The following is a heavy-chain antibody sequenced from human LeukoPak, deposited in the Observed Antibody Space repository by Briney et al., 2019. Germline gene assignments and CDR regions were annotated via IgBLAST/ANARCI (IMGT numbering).Heavy chain of an antibody. V-gene: IGHV1-8*03. Sequence: ASVSLSRKASAYTFTSNDNNMVRHAPGQGLERMGWMNTNSGNTGYAQKVQGRVTITRNTSISTAYMELSSMRSEDTAVYYCARAPNDYTSYYYYYYMDVWGKGTTVTVSS. J-gene: IGHJ6*03. D-gene: IGHD3-16*01. CDR3: ARAPNDYTSYYYYYYMDV. CDR1: AYTFTSND. CDR2: MNTNSGNT.